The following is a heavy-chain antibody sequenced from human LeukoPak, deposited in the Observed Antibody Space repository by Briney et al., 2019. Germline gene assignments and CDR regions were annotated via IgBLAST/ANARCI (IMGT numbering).Heavy chain of an antibody. Sequence: PSETLSLTCTVSGGSISSSSYYWGWIRQPPGKGLEWIGSIYYSGSTYYNPSLKSRVTISVDTSKNQFALKLSSVTAADTAVYYCATCRYDFWSGYYKTPYYYYYSYMDVWGKGTTVTVSS. V-gene: IGHV4-39*01. CDR1: GGSISSSSYY. CDR2: IYYSGST. J-gene: IGHJ6*03. D-gene: IGHD3-3*01. CDR3: ATCRYDFWSGYYKTPYYYYYSYMDV.